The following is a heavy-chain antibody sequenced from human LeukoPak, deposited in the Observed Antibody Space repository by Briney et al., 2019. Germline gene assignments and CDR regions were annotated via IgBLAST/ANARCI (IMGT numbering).Heavy chain of an antibody. V-gene: IGHV1-69*04. CDR1: GGTFSSYA. D-gene: IGHD3-16*02. J-gene: IGHJ3*02. CDR2: TITILGRA. CDR3: ARDLTPYYDYVRRSYREDAFDI. Sequence: ASVKLSCKASGGTFSSYAISWVRQAPGQGLEWMGMTITILGRATYAQEFQGRVTITADKSTSTAYMEPSNLRSEDTAVYYCARDLTPYYDYVRRSYREDAFDIWGQGTMVTVSS.